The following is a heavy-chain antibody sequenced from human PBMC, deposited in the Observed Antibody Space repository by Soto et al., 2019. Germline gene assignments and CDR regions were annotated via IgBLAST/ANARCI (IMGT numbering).Heavy chain of an antibody. CDR3: ARSNYDFSYYYYYMDV. V-gene: IGHV4-34*01. Sequence: SETLSLTCAVYGGSFSGYYWSWIRQPPGKGLEWIGEINHSGSTNYNPSLKSRVTISVDTSKNQFSLKLSSVTAADTAVYYCARSNYDFSYYYYYMDVWGKGTTVTVSS. CDR2: INHSGST. J-gene: IGHJ6*03. CDR1: GGSFSGYY. D-gene: IGHD3-3*01.